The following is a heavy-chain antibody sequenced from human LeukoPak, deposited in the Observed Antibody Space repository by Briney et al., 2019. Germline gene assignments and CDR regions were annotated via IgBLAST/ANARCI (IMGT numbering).Heavy chain of an antibody. D-gene: IGHD5-18*01. CDR1: GGSISSCDYY. CDR3: ARGARGYSYG. V-gene: IGHV4-30-4*01. J-gene: IGHJ4*02. CDR2: IYYSGNT. Sequence: SQTLSLTCTVSGGSISSCDYYWSWIRQPPGQGLECIGYIYYSGNTYYNPSLKSRVTISVDTSKNQFSLKLSSVTAADTAVYYCARGARGYSYGWGQGTLVTVSS.